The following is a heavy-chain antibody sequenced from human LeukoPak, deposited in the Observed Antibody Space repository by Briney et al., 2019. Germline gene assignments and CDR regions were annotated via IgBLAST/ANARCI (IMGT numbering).Heavy chain of an antibody. CDR3: ARAPSEVGGYYPEYFRH. V-gene: IGHV3-74*01. CDR2: IKSDGKT. J-gene: IGHJ1*01. Sequence: PGGSLRLSCEASGFTFSRYWMHWVRQAPGKGLVWVSRIKSDGKTNYADSVKGRFTISRDNAMNTVSLQMNSLRADDTGVYYCARAPSEVGGYYPEYFRHWGQGTLVTVSS. D-gene: IGHD3-3*01. CDR1: GFTFSRYW.